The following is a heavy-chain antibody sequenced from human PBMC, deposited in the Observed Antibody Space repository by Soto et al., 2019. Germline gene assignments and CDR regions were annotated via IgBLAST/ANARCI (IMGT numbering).Heavy chain of an antibody. CDR2: INPKSGGT. CDR3: ARGDSTDCSNGVCSFFYNHDMDV. Sequence: WASVKVSFKASGYSFTDYHIHWVRQAPGQGLEWLGRINPKSGGTSTAQKFQGWVTMTTDTSISTASMELTRLTSDDTAIYYCARGDSTDCSNGVCSFFYNHDMDVWG. D-gene: IGHD2-8*01. J-gene: IGHJ6*02. CDR1: GYSFTDYH. V-gene: IGHV1-2*04.